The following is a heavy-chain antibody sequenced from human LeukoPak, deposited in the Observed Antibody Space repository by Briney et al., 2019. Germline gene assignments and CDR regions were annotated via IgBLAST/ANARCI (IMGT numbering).Heavy chain of an antibody. CDR3: ARGRNDNGGMFFDS. J-gene: IGHJ4*02. Sequence: SETLSLTCTVSGYSISSGYYWGWIRQPPGKGLEWIGSIYHSGSTYYNPSLKSRVTISVDTSKNQFSLKLSSVTAADTAVYYCARGRNDNGGMFFDSWAQGTLVTVSS. V-gene: IGHV4-38-2*02. CDR2: IYHSGST. D-gene: IGHD4-23*01. CDR1: GYSISSGYY.